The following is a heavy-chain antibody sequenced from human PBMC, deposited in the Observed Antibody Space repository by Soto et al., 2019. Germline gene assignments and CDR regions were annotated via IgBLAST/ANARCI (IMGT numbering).Heavy chain of an antibody. D-gene: IGHD2-21*01. CDR2: IAYDGTNT. V-gene: IGHV3-30*03. CDR1: GFILGSYG. J-gene: IGHJ4*02. CDR3: ARVPRDFCGRECSSAN. Sequence: GGSLRLSCVACGFILGSYGMQWVRQCAGKGLELVSLIAYDGTNTYYPASGTGRFTISRGNPKNMLYREMHSLSAQYTAMYYCARVPRDFCGRECSSANWGQGTQVTVSS.